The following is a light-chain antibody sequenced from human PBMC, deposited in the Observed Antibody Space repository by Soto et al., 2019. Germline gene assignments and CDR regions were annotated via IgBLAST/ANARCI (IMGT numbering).Light chain of an antibody. CDR3: QHYNSYSEA. CDR1: QGIRND. J-gene: IGKJ1*01. V-gene: IGKV1-5*03. CDR2: KAS. Sequence: DIQITQSPSSLSASVGDRVTITCRASQGIRNDLGWYQQKPGKAPKLLIYKASTLKSGVPSRFSGSGSGTEFTLTISSLQPDDFATYYCQHYNSYSEAFGQGTKVDIK.